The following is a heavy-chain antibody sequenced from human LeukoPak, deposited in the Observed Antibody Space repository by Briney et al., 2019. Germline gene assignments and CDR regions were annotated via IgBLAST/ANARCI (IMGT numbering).Heavy chain of an antibody. J-gene: IGHJ4*02. CDR2: IYSDNT. CDR1: GFTVSSNS. V-gene: IGHV3-53*01. D-gene: IGHD6-19*01. Sequence: GGSLRLSCTVSGFTVSSNSMSWVRQAPGKGLEWVSFIYSDNTHYSDSVKGRFTISRDNSKNTLYLQMNSLKTEDTAVYYCTTYSSRWFRHFDYWGQGTLVTVSS. CDR3: TTYSSRWFRHFDY.